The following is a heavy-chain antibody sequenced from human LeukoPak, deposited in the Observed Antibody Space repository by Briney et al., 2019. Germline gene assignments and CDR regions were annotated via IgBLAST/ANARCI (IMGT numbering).Heavy chain of an antibody. D-gene: IGHD4-17*01. V-gene: IGHV1-8*01. Sequence: ASVKVSCKASGYTFTSYDINWVRQATGQGLEWMGWMNPNSGNTGYAQKFQGRVTMTSNTSISTAYMELSSLRSEDTAVYYCARAPKFTVTRESYYFDYWGQGTLVTASS. CDR1: GYTFTSYD. CDR3: ARAPKFTVTRESYYFDY. J-gene: IGHJ4*02. CDR2: MNPNSGNT.